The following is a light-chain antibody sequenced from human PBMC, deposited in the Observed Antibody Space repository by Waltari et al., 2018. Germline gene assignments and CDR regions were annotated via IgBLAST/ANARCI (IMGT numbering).Light chain of an antibody. CDR1: GSINSW. Sequence: DIQMTQSPSTLSASVGDKVTITCRASGSINSWLAWYQQTPGKAPKVLIYKASTLESGVPSRFSGSASGTEFTLTISSLQPDDFATYYCLQYNTYPYTFGQGTKLEIK. CDR3: LQYNTYPYT. J-gene: IGKJ2*01. V-gene: IGKV1-5*03. CDR2: KAS.